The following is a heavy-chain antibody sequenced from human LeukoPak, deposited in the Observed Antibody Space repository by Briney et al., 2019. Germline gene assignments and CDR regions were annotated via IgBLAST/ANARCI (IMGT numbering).Heavy chain of an antibody. J-gene: IGHJ6*02. CDR3: AIPPLSGTGSSRPLAGMDV. V-gene: IGHV3-48*04. CDR2: ISHTGSTM. CDR1: GFTFSTYW. D-gene: IGHD3-10*01. Sequence: GGSLRLSCAASGFTFSTYWMSWVRQAPGKGLEWVSYISHTGSTMSYADSVKGRFTISRDNARNSLYLQMNSLRAEDTAVYYCAIPPLSGTGSSRPLAGMDVWGQGITVTVSS.